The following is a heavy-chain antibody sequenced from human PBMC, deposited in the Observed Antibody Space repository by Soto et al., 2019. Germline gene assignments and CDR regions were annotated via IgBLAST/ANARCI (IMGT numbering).Heavy chain of an antibody. CDR3: AKREDSSRFGGLDI. CDR2: VHSTGGT. Sequence: SETLSLTCTVSWGSITSGGYFWHWIREPPGKGLEWIGTVHSTGGTYYSPSLRSRVTISVDTSKNLFSLKMTSASATDTAVYFCAKREDSSRFGGLDIWVQGTAV. CDR1: WGSITSGGYF. J-gene: IGHJ6*02. V-gene: IGHV4-39*01. D-gene: IGHD3-3*01.